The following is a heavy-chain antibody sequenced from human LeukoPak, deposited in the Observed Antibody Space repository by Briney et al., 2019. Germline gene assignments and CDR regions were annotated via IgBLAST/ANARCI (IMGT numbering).Heavy chain of an antibody. J-gene: IGHJ4*02. CDR1: GFTFSSYT. CDR3: AKRPDCSTTNCFLFDY. Sequence: GGSLRLSCAASGFTFSSYTMSWVRQAPGKGLEWVSSISGRGDNTYYAASVKGRFTISRDNSKNTLYLQMNSLRAEDTAVYYCAKRPDCSTTNCFLFDYWGQGTLVTVSS. CDR2: ISGRGDNT. D-gene: IGHD2-2*01. V-gene: IGHV3-23*01.